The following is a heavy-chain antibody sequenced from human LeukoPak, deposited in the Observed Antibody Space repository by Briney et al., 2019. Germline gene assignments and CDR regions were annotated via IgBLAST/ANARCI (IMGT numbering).Heavy chain of an antibody. CDR3: ASSTSWAAAAGDY. CDR1: GGSISSSSYY. J-gene: IGHJ4*02. CDR2: IYYSGST. V-gene: IGHV4-39*01. D-gene: IGHD6-13*01. Sequence: SETLSLTRTVSGGSISSSSYYWGWIRQPPGKGLEWIGIIYYSGSTYYNPSLKSRVTISVDTSKNQFSLKLSSVTAADTAVYYCASSTSWAAAAGDYWGQGTLVTVSS.